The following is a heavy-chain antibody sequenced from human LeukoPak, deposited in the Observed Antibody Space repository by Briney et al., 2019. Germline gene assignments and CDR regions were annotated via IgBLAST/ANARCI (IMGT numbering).Heavy chain of an antibody. J-gene: IGHJ6*03. CDR1: GGSFSGYY. Sequence: SETLSLTCAVYGGSFSGYYWSWIRQPPGKGLEWIGEINHSGSTNYNPSLKSRVTISVDTSKNQFSLKLSSVTAADTAVYYCARAHGRGYYYYYMDVWGTGTTVTVSS. D-gene: IGHD2-15*01. V-gene: IGHV4-34*01. CDR2: INHSGST. CDR3: ARAHGRGYYYYYMDV.